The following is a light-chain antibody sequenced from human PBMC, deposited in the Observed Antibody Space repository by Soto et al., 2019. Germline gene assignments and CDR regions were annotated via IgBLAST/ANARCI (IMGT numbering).Light chain of an antibody. CDR2: GTS. J-gene: IGKJ1*01. CDR1: QTVSSNY. Sequence: EIVLTPSAGTPSLSPGERATHSVRASQTVSSNYLAWCQQKPGQAPRPLIYGTSSRATGVPDRFTGSGSGTDFTLTISRLEPEDFAVYYCHKSVVSRWTFGQGPRWIS. CDR3: HKSVVSRWT. V-gene: IGKV3-20*01.